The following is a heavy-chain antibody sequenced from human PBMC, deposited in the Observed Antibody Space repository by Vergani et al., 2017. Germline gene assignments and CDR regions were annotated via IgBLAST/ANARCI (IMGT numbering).Heavy chain of an antibody. CDR3: AKVRRFLGGSYFSSALDY. J-gene: IGHJ4*02. D-gene: IGHD1-26*01. CDR2: ISGSGGST. V-gene: IGHV3-23*01. Sequence: EVQLLESGGGLVQPGGSLRLSCAASGFTFSSYAMSWVRQAPGKGLEWVSAISGSGGSTYYADSVKGRFTISRDNSKNTLYLQMNSLRAEDTAVYYCAKVRRFLGGSYFSSALDYWGQGTLVTVSS. CDR1: GFTFSSYA.